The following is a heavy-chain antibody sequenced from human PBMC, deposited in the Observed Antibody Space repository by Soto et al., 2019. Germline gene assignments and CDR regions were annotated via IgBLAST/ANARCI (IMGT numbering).Heavy chain of an antibody. V-gene: IGHV1-2*02. D-gene: IGHD2-15*01. Sequence: ASVKVSCKASGYTFTGYYMPWVRPASGQGFEWMGMISPNSGGTNYAQKFQGRVTMTWRTSLHTAYMEVNRLRSDDTAVYYCTRENIENSDGLYDALDIWGQGTTVTVSS. J-gene: IGHJ3*02. CDR2: ISPNSGGT. CDR1: GYTFTGYY. CDR3: TRENIENSDGLYDALDI.